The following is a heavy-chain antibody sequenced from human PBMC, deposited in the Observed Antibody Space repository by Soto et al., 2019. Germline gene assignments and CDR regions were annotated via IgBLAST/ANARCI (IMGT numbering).Heavy chain of an antibody. CDR1: GGSLIDDY. D-gene: IGHD2-21*01. V-gene: IGHV4-59*01. CDR2: VYSSGST. J-gene: IGHJ3*02. Sequence: QVQLQESGPGLVKPLETVSLTCTVSGGSLIDDYWNWIRQPPGKGLEWIGYVYSSGSTNYNPSLKSRVTISVDRYKNQCSLKFSSVTAADTAVYYCARGNDWKSSTFDIWGHGTMVSVSS. CDR3: ARGNDWKSSTFDI.